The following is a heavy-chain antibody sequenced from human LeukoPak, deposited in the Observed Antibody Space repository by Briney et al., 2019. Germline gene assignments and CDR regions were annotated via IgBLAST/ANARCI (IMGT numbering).Heavy chain of an antibody. V-gene: IGHV3-30-3*01. D-gene: IGHD3-22*01. CDR3: ARSGIVVVIYGMDV. Sequence: GSLRLSCAASGFTFSSYAMHWVRQAPGKGLEWVAVISYDGSNKYYADSVKGRFTISRDNSKNTLYLQMNSLRAEDTAVYYCARSGIVVVIYGMDVWGQGTTVTVSS. CDR2: ISYDGSNK. CDR1: GFTFSSYA. J-gene: IGHJ6*02.